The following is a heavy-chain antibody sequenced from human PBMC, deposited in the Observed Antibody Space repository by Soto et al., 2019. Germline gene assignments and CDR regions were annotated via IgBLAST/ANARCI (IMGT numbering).Heavy chain of an antibody. V-gene: IGHV3-30-3*01. J-gene: IGHJ4*02. CDR1: GFTFSSYA. Sequence: PGGSLRLSCAASGFTFSSYAMHWVRQAPGKGLEWVAVISYDGSNKYYADSVKGRFTISRDNSKNTLYLQMNSLRAEDTAVYYCARVRGEYNWHPGPFDYWGQGTLVTVSS. CDR2: ISYDGSNK. D-gene: IGHD1-20*01. CDR3: ARVRGEYNWHPGPFDY.